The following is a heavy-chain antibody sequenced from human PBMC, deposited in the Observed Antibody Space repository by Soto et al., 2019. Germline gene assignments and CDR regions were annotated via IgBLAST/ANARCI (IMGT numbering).Heavy chain of an antibody. J-gene: IGHJ5*02. D-gene: IGHD6-13*01. Sequence: GASVKVSCKASGYTFTSYATHCVRQAPGQRLEWMGWINAGNGNTKYSQKFQGRVTITRDTSASTAYMELSSLRSEDTAVYYCARDFFAAAGHNWFDPWGQGTLVTVSS. V-gene: IGHV1-3*01. CDR2: INAGNGNT. CDR3: ARDFFAAAGHNWFDP. CDR1: GYTFTSYA.